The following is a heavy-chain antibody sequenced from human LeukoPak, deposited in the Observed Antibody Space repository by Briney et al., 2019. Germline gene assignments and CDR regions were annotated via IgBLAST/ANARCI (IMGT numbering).Heavy chain of an antibody. CDR1: GFTFSIYS. CDR3: ARAYLLPDAFDI. CDR2: ISSSSSYT. Sequence: GGSLRLSCAASGFTFSIYSMNWVRQAPGKGLEWVSSISSSSSYTYYADSVKGRFTISRDNAKNALYLQMNSLRAEDTAVYYCARAYLLPDAFDIWGHGTMVTVSS. V-gene: IGHV3-21*01. J-gene: IGHJ3*02.